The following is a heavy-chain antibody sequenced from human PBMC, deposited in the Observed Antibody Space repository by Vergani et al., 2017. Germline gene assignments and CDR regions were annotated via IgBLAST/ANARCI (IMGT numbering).Heavy chain of an antibody. J-gene: IGHJ5*02. D-gene: IGHD4-17*01. V-gene: IGHV3-21*06. CDR2: IKFPPGEI. CDR3: ERDITASVKSPPHPDWFDP. Sequence: EAYLVHSGGGLVTPGGSLRLSCAASGFNFPSFTMNWVRQAPGRGLEWISSIKFPPGEIFYADSVKGRFTISRDNVKNVLFLQMENLRAADTGVYFCERDITASVKSPPHPDWFDPWGQGSLVTVSS. CDR1: GFNFPSFT.